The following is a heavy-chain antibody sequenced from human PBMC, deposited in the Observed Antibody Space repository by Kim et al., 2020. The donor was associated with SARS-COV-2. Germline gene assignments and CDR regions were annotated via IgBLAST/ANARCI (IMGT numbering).Heavy chain of an antibody. CDR2: ISYDGSNK. V-gene: IGHV3-30*18. D-gene: IGHD6-19*01. CDR1: GFTFSSYG. J-gene: IGHJ4*02. CDR3: AKDLSERPQWLYGGDY. Sequence: GGSLRLSCAASGFTFSSYGMHWVRQAPGKGLEWVAVISYDGSNKYYADSVKGRFTISRDNSKNTLYLQMNSLRAEDTAVYYCAKDLSERPQWLYGGDYWGQGTLVTVSS.